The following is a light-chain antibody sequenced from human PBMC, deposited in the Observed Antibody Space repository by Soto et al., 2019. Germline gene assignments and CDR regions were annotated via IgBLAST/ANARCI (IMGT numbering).Light chain of an antibody. CDR1: RSNIGAGYD. Sequence: QSVLTQPPSVSGAPGQRVTISCTGSRSNIGAGYDVHWYQQLPGTAPKLLIYSNYQRPSGVPDRFSGSKSGTSASLAISGLQSEDEADYYCAAWDDSLNGYVFGTGTKVTVL. CDR3: AAWDDSLNGYV. V-gene: IGLV1-40*01. CDR2: SNY. J-gene: IGLJ1*01.